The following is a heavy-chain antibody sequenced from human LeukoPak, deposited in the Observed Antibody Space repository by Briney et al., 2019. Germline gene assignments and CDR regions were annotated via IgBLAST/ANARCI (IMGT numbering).Heavy chain of an antibody. CDR3: ARSPHILELRDFDY. J-gene: IGHJ4*02. V-gene: IGHV1-2*02. D-gene: IGHD1-7*01. Sequence: ASVKVSCKASGYTFTGYYMHWVRQAPGQGLEWMGWIKPNSGGTRSAQKFQGRVTMTRDTSISTAYMELRSLRSDDTAVYYCARSPHILELRDFDYWGQGTLVTVSS. CDR1: GYTFTGYY. CDR2: IKPNSGGT.